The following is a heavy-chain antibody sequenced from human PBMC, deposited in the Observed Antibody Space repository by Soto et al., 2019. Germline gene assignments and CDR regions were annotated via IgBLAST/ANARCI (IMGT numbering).Heavy chain of an antibody. Sequence: QLQLQESGPGLVKPSETLSLTCTVSGGSISSSSYYWGWIRQPPGKGLEWIGSIYYSGSTYYNPALKCRLTTSVDASKHQFSLKLSSVTAADTAVYYCARHTPAISISDHWGQGTLVTVSS. CDR3: ARHTPAISISDH. D-gene: IGHD2-15*01. J-gene: IGHJ4*02. CDR2: IYYSGST. CDR1: GGSISSSSYY. V-gene: IGHV4-39*01.